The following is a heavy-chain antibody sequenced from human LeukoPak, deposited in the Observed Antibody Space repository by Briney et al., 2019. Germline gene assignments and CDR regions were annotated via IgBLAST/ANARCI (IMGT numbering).Heavy chain of an antibody. Sequence: SETLSLTCTVSGGSISRSYWSWIRQPAGKGLEWIGRIYASERTDYNPSLKSRVSMSVDTSKNQFSLKLTSVTAADTAVYYCARSQLAPLYFFDFWGQGALVTVSS. CDR2: IYASERT. V-gene: IGHV4-4*07. D-gene: IGHD3-10*01. CDR3: ARSQLAPLYFFDF. J-gene: IGHJ4*02. CDR1: GGSISRSY.